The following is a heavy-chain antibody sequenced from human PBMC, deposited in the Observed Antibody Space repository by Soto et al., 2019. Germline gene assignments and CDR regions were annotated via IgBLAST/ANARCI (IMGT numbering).Heavy chain of an antibody. CDR1: GYSFTSLD. V-gene: IGHV1-8*01. Sequence: ASVNVSCKASGYSFTSLDINWVRQTTGQGLEWMGWMQPRSGRTGYAQKFQGRVTMTRXXXXXXAXMELSSLTSDATAFYYCARGVTAGVDYGG. CDR3: ARGVTAGVDY. D-gene: IGHD1-26*01. J-gene: IGHJ4*01. CDR2: MQPRSGRT.